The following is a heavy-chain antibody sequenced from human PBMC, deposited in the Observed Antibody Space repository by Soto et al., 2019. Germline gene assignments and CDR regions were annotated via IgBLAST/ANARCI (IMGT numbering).Heavy chain of an antibody. V-gene: IGHV3-74*01. D-gene: IGHD3-10*01. Sequence: PGGSLRLSCAASGFNFGPFWMHWVLQAPGKGLGWVSHINSDGTTIVYADSVKGRFTISRDNAKNTLYLQMNSLRVEDTTVYFCVRDRGYPDSFDIWGPGTLVTVSS. CDR1: GFNFGPFW. J-gene: IGHJ3*02. CDR2: INSDGTTI. CDR3: VRDRGYPDSFDI.